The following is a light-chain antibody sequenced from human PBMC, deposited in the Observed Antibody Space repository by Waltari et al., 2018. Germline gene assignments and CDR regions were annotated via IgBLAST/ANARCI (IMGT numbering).Light chain of an antibody. Sequence: QSALTQPRSVSGSPGQSVTISCTGTSRDVGGYNYVSWYQQPPGKAPKLMIYDVSNRPSGVPERFSGSKSGNTASLTISGLQAQDEADYYCCSYAGSAWVFGGGTKLTVL. V-gene: IGLV2-11*01. CDR2: DVS. CDR3: CSYAGSAWV. J-gene: IGLJ3*02. CDR1: SRDVGGYNY.